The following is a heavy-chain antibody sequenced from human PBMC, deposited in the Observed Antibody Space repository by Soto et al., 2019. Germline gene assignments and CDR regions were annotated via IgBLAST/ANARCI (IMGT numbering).Heavy chain of an antibody. J-gene: IGHJ5*01. CDR3: ARDPRLTGTTPFDF. CDR2: VSHSGST. CDR1: GVSISSGNG. D-gene: IGHD1-20*01. Sequence: PSGTLSLTCAVSGVSISSGNGGSWVRQTPGKGLEWIGEVSHSGSTNYNPSLKSRVTISVDKSKDQFSLKLTSVTAADTAVYYCARDPRLTGTTPFDFWGQGTLVTVSS. V-gene: IGHV4-4*02.